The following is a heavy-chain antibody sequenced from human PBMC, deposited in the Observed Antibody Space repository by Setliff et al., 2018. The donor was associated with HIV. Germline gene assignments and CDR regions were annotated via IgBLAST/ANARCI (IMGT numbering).Heavy chain of an antibody. Sequence: KTSETLSLTCTVSDDSVSTFYWNRIRQPPGKGLEWIGFIHHTGSTVSNPSLKSRVTILMDLSRNQLSLHLASVTTADTAVYFCAPGEGVASTYYHDWGQGTQVTVSS. CDR3: APGEGVASTYYHD. V-gene: IGHV4-59*02. D-gene: IGHD3-3*01. CDR2: IHHTGST. CDR1: DDSVSTFY. J-gene: IGHJ4*01.